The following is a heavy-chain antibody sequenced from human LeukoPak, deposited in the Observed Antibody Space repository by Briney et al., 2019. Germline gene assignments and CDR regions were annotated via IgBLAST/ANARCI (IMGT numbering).Heavy chain of an antibody. Sequence: SETLSLTCTVSGGSINSSYWSWIRQPPGKGLEWIGYISYTGGETNYNPSLKSRLTISIDTSKNQFSLMLTSVTAADTAVYYCARQPGGTAAFDIWAQGTMVTVSS. J-gene: IGHJ3*02. CDR3: ARQPGGTAAFDI. D-gene: IGHD1-14*01. V-gene: IGHV4-59*08. CDR1: GGSINSSY. CDR2: ISYTGGET.